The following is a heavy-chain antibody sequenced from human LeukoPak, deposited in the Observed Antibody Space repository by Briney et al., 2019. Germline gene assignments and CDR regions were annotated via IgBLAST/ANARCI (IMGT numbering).Heavy chain of an antibody. CDR3: AREARSSWYDY. CDR1: GFTFTSYG. V-gene: IGHV1-46*01. Sequence: PGGSLRLSCAASGFTFTSYGISWVRQAPGQGLEWMGIINPSGGSTSYAQKFQGRVTMTRDTSTSTVYMELSSLRSGDTAVYYCAREARSSWYDYWGQGTLVTVSS. D-gene: IGHD6-13*01. CDR2: INPSGGST. J-gene: IGHJ4*02.